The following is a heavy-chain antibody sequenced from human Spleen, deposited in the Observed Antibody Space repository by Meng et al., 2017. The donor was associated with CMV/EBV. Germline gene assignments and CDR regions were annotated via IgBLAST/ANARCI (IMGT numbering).Heavy chain of an antibody. CDR1: GFTFSSSS. CDR3: ARDMSIAVAGMDY. J-gene: IGHJ4*02. D-gene: IGHD6-19*01. CDR2: ISSSSSYI. V-gene: IGHV3-21*01. Sequence: EVQLVEPGGXLVNPGGFLSLSCAASGFTFSSSSRNWVRQAPGKGLEWVSSISSSSSYIYYADSVKGRFTISRDNDKNSMYLQMNSLRAEDTDVYYCARDMSIAVAGMDYWGQGTLVTVSS.